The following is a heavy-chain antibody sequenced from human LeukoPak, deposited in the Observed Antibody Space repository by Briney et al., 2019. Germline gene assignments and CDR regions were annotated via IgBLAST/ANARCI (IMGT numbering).Heavy chain of an antibody. V-gene: IGHV4-61*02. CDR2: IYTIGST. Sequence: PSQTLSLTCTVSGGSISSGSYYWSWIRQPAGKGLEWIGRIYTIGSTNYNPSLKSRVTMSVDTSKNQFSLKLSSVTAADTAVYYCAIISGSNGAFDIWGQGTMVTVSS. J-gene: IGHJ3*02. CDR3: AIISGSNGAFDI. CDR1: GGSISSGSYY. D-gene: IGHD1-26*01.